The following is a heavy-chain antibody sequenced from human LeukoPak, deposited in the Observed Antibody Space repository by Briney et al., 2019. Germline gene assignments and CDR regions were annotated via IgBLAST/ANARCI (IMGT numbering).Heavy chain of an antibody. V-gene: IGHV1-69*06. J-gene: IGHJ6*03. D-gene: IGHD2-15*01. CDR3: ARGGCSGGRCSSADYYYYYMDV. Sequence: PMASVKVSCKASGGTFSSYAISWVRQAPGQGLEWMGGIIPIFGTASYPQKFQGRVTITADKSTSTVYMELSSLRSEDTAVYYCARGGCSGGRCSSADYYYYYMDVWGKGTTVTVSS. CDR1: GGTFSSYA. CDR2: IIPIFGTA.